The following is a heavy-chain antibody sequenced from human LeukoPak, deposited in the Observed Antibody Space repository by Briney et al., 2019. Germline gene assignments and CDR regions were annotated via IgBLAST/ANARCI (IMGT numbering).Heavy chain of an antibody. J-gene: IGHJ2*01. CDR2: IYYSGST. V-gene: IGHV4-59*01. CDR1: GGSISSYY. Sequence: SETLSLTCTVSGGSISSYYWSWIRQPPGKGLEWIGYIYYSGSTNYNPSLKSRVTISVDTSKNQFSLKLRSVTAADTAVYYCARSYGVIVATGWYFDLWGRGTLVTVSS. CDR3: ARSYGVIVATGWYFDL. D-gene: IGHD5-12*01.